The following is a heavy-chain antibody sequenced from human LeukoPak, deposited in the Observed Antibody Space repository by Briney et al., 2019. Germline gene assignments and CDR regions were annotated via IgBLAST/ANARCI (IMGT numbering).Heavy chain of an antibody. D-gene: IGHD1-26*01. CDR2: ISYDGSNK. CDR3: ARDSGASGSYPNFDY. Sequence: PGGSLRLSCAASGFTFSSYGMHWVRQAPGKGLEWVAVISYDGSNKYYADSVKGRFTISRDNSKNTLYLQMNSLRAEDTAVYYCARDSGASGSYPNFDYWGQGTLVTVSS. V-gene: IGHV3-30*03. J-gene: IGHJ4*02. CDR1: GFTFSSYG.